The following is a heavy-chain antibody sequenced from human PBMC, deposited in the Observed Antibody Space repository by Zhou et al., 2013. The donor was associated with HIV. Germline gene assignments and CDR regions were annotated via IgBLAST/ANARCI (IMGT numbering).Heavy chain of an antibody. CDR1: GGTVSSYA. CDR3: ARGALRDFVVIQGYFDY. V-gene: IGHV1-69*05. Sequence: QVQLVQSGAEVKNPGSSVKVSCKVSGGTVSSYAINWVRQAPGLGLEWMGGIIPMFDTANYAQNFLGKVTISTDESTSTTYMELNSLRADDTAVYYCARGALRDFVVIQGYFDYWGQGTLVTVSS. J-gene: IGHJ4*02. D-gene: IGHD2-15*01. CDR2: IIPMFDTA.